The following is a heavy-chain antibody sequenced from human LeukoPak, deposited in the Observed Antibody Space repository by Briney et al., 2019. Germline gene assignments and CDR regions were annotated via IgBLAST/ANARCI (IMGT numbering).Heavy chain of an antibody. J-gene: IGHJ3*02. D-gene: IGHD3-9*01. CDR2: ISSSGSTI. CDR3: ARPKYYDILTGFDAFDI. CDR1: GFTFSNHG. Sequence: GGSLRLSCTASGFTFSNHGMDWVRQAPGKGLEWVSYISSSGSTIYYADSVKGRFTISRDNAKNSLYLQMNSLRAEDTAVYYCARPKYYDILTGFDAFDIWGQGTMVTVSS. V-gene: IGHV3-48*04.